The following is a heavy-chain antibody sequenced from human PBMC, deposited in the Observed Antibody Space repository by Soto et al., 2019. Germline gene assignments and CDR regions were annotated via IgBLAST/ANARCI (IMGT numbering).Heavy chain of an antibody. J-gene: IGHJ5*02. CDR3: VRDGTKTVRDWFDP. D-gene: IGHD1-1*01. CDR1: GASISGFY. Sequence: PSETLSLTCTVSGASISGFYWSWIRKSAGKGLEWIGRIYATGTTDYNPSLKSRVMMSVDTSKKQFSLKLRSVTAADTAVYYCVRDGTKTVRDWFDPWGQGISVTVSS. CDR2: IYATGTT. V-gene: IGHV4-4*07.